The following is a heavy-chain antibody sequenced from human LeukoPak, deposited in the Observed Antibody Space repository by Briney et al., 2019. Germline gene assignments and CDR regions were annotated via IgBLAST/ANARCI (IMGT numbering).Heavy chain of an antibody. D-gene: IGHD1-26*01. CDR2: INHSGST. CDR1: GGSFSGYY. Sequence: SETLSLTCAVYGGSFSGYYWSWIRQPPGKGLEWIGEINHSGSTSYNPSLKSRVTISVDTSKNQFSLKLSSVTAADTAVYYCARDSGSYSDYWGQGTLVTVSS. V-gene: IGHV4-34*01. J-gene: IGHJ4*02. CDR3: ARDSGSYSDY.